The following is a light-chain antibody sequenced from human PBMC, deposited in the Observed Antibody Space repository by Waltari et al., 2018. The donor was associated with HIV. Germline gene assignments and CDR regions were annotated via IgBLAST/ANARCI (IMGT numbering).Light chain of an antibody. CDR1: SRDVGGYNY. J-gene: IGLJ2*01. Sequence: QSALTQPPSASGSPGQSVTISCTGTSRDVGGYNYVSWYQQHPGKAPTLLIAEVSKRPSGVPDRFSGSKSGNTASLTVSGLQAEDEADYYCSSYAGSINVLFGGGTKLAVL. V-gene: IGLV2-8*01. CDR2: EVS. CDR3: SSYAGSINVL.